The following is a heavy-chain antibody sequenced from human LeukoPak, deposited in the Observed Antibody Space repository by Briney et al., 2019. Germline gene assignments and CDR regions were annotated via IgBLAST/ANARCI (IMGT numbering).Heavy chain of an antibody. CDR2: ISSSSSYI. Sequence: PGGSLRLSCAASGSTFSSYSMNWVRQAPGKGLEWVSSISSSSSYIYYADSVKGRFTISRDNAKNSLYLQMNSLRAEDTAVYYCARSKQYHSSSWRFDYWGQGTLVTVSS. V-gene: IGHV3-21*01. D-gene: IGHD6-13*01. CDR1: GSTFSSYS. CDR3: ARSKQYHSSSWRFDY. J-gene: IGHJ4*02.